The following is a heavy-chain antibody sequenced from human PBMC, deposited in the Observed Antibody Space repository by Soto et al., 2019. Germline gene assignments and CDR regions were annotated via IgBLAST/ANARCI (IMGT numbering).Heavy chain of an antibody. Sequence: PGGSLRLSCAASGVTFSSYGMHWVRQAPGKGLEWVAVISYDGSNKYYADSVKGRFTISRDNSKNTLYLQMNSLRAEDTAVYYCAKEKLHGDYYYFDYWGQGTLVTVSS. J-gene: IGHJ4*02. CDR3: AKEKLHGDYYYFDY. D-gene: IGHD4-17*01. CDR2: ISYDGSNK. V-gene: IGHV3-30*18. CDR1: GVTFSSYG.